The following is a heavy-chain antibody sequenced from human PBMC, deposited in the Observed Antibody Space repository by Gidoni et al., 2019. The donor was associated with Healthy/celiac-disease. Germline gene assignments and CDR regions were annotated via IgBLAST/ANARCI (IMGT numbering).Heavy chain of an antibody. J-gene: IGHJ4*02. D-gene: IGHD5-18*01. CDR2: IWYDGSNK. CDR3: ARGDSVDTAMGDY. CDR1: GFTFSSSG. V-gene: IGHV3-33*01. Sequence: QVQLVESGGGVVQPGRSLRLSCAASGFTFSSSGLHWVRQAPGKGLEWVAVIWYDGSNKYYADSVKGRFTISRDNSKNTLYLQMNSLRAEDTAVYYCARGDSVDTAMGDYWGQGTLVTVSS.